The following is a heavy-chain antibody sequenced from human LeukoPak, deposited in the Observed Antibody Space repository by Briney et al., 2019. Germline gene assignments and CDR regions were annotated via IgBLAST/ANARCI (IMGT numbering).Heavy chain of an antibody. D-gene: IGHD3-16*01. CDR2: IHYRGTT. V-gene: IGHV4-59*13. CDR1: GASINSYY. CDR3: TRGAGWLIDY. J-gene: IGHJ4*02. Sequence: SETLSLTCSVSGASINSYYWNWIRQSPGKGLEWLGNIHYRGTTNYNPSLKSRVTISADTSKNHFSLKLNSVTTADTAVYYCTRGAGWLIDYWGQGILVTVSS.